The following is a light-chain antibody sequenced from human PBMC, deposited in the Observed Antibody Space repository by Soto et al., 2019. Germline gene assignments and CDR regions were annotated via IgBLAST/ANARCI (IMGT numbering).Light chain of an antibody. J-gene: IGKJ3*01. CDR3: QQYGRSPFT. CDR2: GAS. CDR1: QSVSSN. Sequence: IVVTQAPATLSVAPWERATLSGRASQSVSSNLAWYQQKPGQAPRLLIYGASSRATGVPDRFSASGSGTDFTLTISRLEPEDFAVYYCQQYGRSPFTFGHGTKVDIK. V-gene: IGKV3-20*01.